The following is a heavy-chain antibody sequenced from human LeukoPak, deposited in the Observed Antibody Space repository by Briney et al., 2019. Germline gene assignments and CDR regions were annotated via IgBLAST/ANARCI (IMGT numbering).Heavy chain of an antibody. Sequence: SETLSLTCTVSGGSISSSRYYWGWIRPHPGKGLEWVGTIYYSGSTYDNPSLKSRVTVSVDTSKNQFSLKLSSVTAADTAVYYCARLLYDRSGYYYFDHWGQGTLVTVSS. CDR2: IYYSGST. J-gene: IGHJ4*02. CDR3: ARLLYDRSGYYYFDH. CDR1: GGSISSSRYY. D-gene: IGHD3-22*01. V-gene: IGHV4-39*01.